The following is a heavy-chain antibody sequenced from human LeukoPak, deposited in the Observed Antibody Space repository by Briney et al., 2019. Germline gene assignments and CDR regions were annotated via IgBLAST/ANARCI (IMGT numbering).Heavy chain of an antibody. CDR3: ARGGGYSSSWYFDY. J-gene: IGHJ4*02. V-gene: IGHV1-8*03. Sequence: PGESLKISCKASGYTFTSYDINWVRQATGQGLEWMGWMNPNSGNTGYAQKFQGRVTITRNTSISTAYMELSSLRSEDTAVYYCARGGGYSSSWYFDYWGQGTLVTVSS. D-gene: IGHD6-13*01. CDR2: MNPNSGNT. CDR1: GYTFTSYD.